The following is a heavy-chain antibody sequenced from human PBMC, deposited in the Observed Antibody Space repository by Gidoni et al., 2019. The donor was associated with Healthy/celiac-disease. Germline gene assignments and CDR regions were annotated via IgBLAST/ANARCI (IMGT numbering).Heavy chain of an antibody. J-gene: IGHJ6*02. CDR1: GFTFSSYA. Sequence: QVQLVESGGGVVQPGRSLRLSCAASGFTFSSYAMHWVRQAPGKGLEWVAVISYDGSNKYYADSVKGRFTISRDNSKNTLYLQMNSLRAEDTAVYYCARVDIAARREDYYYYGMDVWGQGTTVTVSS. V-gene: IGHV3-30-3*01. D-gene: IGHD6-6*01. CDR2: ISYDGSNK. CDR3: ARVDIAARREDYYYYGMDV.